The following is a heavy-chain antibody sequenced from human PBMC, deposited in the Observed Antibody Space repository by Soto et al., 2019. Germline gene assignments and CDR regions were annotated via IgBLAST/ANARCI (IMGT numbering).Heavy chain of an antibody. CDR2: INHSGST. Sequence: SETLSLTCAVYGGSFSGYYWSWIRQPPGKGLEWIGEINHSGSTNYNPSLKSRVTISVDTSKNQFSLKLSSVTAADTAVYYCARGQWWFGELSESYYYYGMDVWGQGTTVTVSS. CDR1: GGSFSGYY. D-gene: IGHD3-10*01. CDR3: ARGQWWFGELSESYYYYGMDV. V-gene: IGHV4-34*01. J-gene: IGHJ6*02.